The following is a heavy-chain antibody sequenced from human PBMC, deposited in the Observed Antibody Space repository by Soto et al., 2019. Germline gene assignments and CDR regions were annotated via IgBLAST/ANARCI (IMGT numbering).Heavy chain of an antibody. CDR1: GFTFSSYS. V-gene: IGHV3-21*01. CDR3: ARDGLGYYYGSGSLDT. CDR2: ISSSGSYI. J-gene: IGHJ5*02. D-gene: IGHD3-10*01. Sequence: EVHLVESGGGLVRPGESLSLSCAASGFTFSSYSMNWVRQAPGKGLEWVSSISSSGSYIYYADSVKGRFTVSRDNAKKSLYLQMNILRAEDTAVDYCARDGLGYYYGSGSLDTWGQGTLVTVSS.